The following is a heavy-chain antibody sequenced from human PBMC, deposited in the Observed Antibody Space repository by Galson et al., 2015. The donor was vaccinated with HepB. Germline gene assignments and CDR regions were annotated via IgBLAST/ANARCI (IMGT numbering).Heavy chain of an antibody. CDR2: VSDSGHYI. J-gene: IGHJ4*02. Sequence: SLRLSCAVSGFTFRNYYMSWIRQAPGTGLEWVAYVSDSGHYITYTDSVKGRFTISRDNSRNTLYLQMNSLRVEDTAVYYCAGASRPISGTYKMGYFDYWGQGTLVTVSS. CDR3: AGASRPISGTYKMGYFDY. V-gene: IGHV3-11*06. CDR1: GFTFRNYY. D-gene: IGHD1-26*01.